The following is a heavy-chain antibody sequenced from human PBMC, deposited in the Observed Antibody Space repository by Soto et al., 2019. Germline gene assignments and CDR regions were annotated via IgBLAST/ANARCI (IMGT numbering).Heavy chain of an antibody. CDR3: ARGRIAAAGRAASYYYGMDV. V-gene: IGHV1-69*13. D-gene: IGHD6-13*01. CDR1: GGTFSSYA. CDR2: IIPIFGTA. J-gene: IGHJ6*02. Sequence: ASVKVSCKASGGTFSSYAISWVRQAPGQGLEWMGGIIPIFGTANYAQKFQGRVTITADESASTAYMELSSLRSEDTAVYYCARGRIAAAGRAASYYYGMDVWGQGTTVTVSS.